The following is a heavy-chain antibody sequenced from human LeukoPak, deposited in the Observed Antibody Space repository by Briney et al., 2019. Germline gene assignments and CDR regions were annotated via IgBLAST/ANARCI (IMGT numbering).Heavy chain of an antibody. J-gene: IGHJ4*02. D-gene: IGHD1-26*01. V-gene: IGHV3-74*03. CDR2: LNSDEGTT. CDR3: AISRYSGTSLDY. Sequence: PGGSLRLSCAASGVTFTSYWMHWVRQAPGKGLVGVSRLNSDEGTTTYAHSVNGRFNNSTDNTTNTLYLQMHSLRIADTAVYYCAISRYSGTSLDYWGQGTLVTVSS. CDR1: GVTFTSYW.